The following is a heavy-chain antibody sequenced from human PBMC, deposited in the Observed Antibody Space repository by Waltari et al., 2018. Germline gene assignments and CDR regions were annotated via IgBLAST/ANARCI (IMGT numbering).Heavy chain of an antibody. Sequence: EVQLVESGGGLVQPGRSLRLSCTASGFTLGDYAMSWFRQAPGKGLEWVGFIRTKASGETTEYAASVKGRFTVSRDDSKNIAYLQMNSLKTEDTAVYYCSRAGSRQLWRLPDYWGQGALVTVSS. CDR3: SRAGSRQLWRLPDY. CDR1: GFTLGDYA. V-gene: IGHV3-49*03. CDR2: IRTKASGETT. D-gene: IGHD5-18*01. J-gene: IGHJ4*02.